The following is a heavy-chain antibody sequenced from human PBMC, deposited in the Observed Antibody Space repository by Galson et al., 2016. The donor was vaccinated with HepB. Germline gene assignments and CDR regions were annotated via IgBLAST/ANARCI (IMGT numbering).Heavy chain of an antibody. D-gene: IGHD3-10*01. CDR3: ARSPAWFGQLGGYFDL. CDR1: GYNKFVTDW. Sequence: QSGAEVKKPGESLKISCQVSGYNKFVTDWIGWVRQMPGKGLELMGIIYPADFDVKYGPSFQGQVTISADRSINTAYLQWTSLKASDTAMYYCARSPAWFGQLGGYFDLWGQGTLVTVSS. V-gene: IGHV5-51*01. CDR2: IYPADFDV. J-gene: IGHJ4*02.